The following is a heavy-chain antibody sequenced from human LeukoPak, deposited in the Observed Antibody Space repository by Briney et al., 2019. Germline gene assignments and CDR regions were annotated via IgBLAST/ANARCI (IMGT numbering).Heavy chain of an antibody. CDR2: MNPNRGNT. D-gene: IGHD2-15*01. CDR1: GYTFTSYD. CDR3: AKGVGSGASNWFDP. J-gene: IGHJ5*02. V-gene: IGHV1-8*01. Sequence: ASVKVSCKASGYTFTSYDINWVRQATGQGLEWMGWMNPNRGNTGYAQKFQGRVTMTRNTSRSTAYMELSSLRSEDTAVYYCAKGVGSGASNWFDPWGQGTLVTVSS.